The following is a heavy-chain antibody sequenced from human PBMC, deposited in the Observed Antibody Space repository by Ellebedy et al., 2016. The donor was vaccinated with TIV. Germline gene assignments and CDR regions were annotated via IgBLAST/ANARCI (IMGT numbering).Heavy chain of an antibody. CDR2: IYYSGST. D-gene: IGHD6-13*01. CDR3: ARHPSGIAAAGRTYYYYYGMDV. CDR1: GGSISSGDYY. J-gene: IGHJ6*02. V-gene: IGHV4-30-4*01. Sequence: MPSETLSLTCTVSGGSISSGDYYWSWIRQPPGKGLEWIGYIYYSGSTYYNPSLESRVTISVDTSKNQFSLKLSSVTAADTAVYYCARHPSGIAAAGRTYYYYYGMDVWGQGTTVTVSS.